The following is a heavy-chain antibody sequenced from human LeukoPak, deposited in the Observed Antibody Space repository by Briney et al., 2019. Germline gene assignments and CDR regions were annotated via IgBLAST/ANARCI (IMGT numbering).Heavy chain of an antibody. J-gene: IGHJ4*02. D-gene: IGHD3-9*01. CDR1: GGSISSSNW. CDR2: IYHSGST. V-gene: IGHV4-4*02. CDR3: ARSFLTNYYIDY. Sequence: SETLSLTCAVSGGSISSSNWWSWVRQPPGKGLEWIGEIYHSGSTNYNPSLKSRVAISGDTSKNHFSLTLSSVTAADTAVYYCARSFLTNYYIDYWGQGTLVTVSS.